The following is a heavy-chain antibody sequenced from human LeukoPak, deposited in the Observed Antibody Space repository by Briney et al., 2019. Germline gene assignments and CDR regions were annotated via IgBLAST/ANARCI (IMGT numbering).Heavy chain of an antibody. CDR3: ARHGTRTQFYFDY. CDR2: IYTSGST. V-gene: IGHV4-4*09. Sequence: SETLSLTCTVSGGSISSYYWSWIRQPPGKGLEWIGYIYTSGSTNYNPSLKSRVTISVDTSKNQFPLKLSSVTAADTAVYYCARHGTRTQFYFDYWGQGTLVTVSS. J-gene: IGHJ4*02. D-gene: IGHD1-7*01. CDR1: GGSISSYY.